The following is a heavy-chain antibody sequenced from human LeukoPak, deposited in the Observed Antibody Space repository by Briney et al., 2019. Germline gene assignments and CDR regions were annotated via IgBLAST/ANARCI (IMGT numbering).Heavy chain of an antibody. V-gene: IGHV4-31*03. D-gene: IGHD2-21*02. CDR1: GGSISSGGYY. J-gene: IGHJ3*02. Sequence: ASQTLSLTCTVSGGSISSGGYYWSWIRQHPGKGLEWIGYIYYSGSTYYNPSLKSRVTISVDTSKNQFSLKLSSVTAADTAVYYCARAYCGGDCYPELLDIWGQGTMVTVSS. CDR3: ARAYCGGDCYPELLDI. CDR2: IYYSGST.